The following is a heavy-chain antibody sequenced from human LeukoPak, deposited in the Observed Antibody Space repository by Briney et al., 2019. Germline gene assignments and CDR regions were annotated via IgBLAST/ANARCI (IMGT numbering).Heavy chain of an antibody. CDR1: GFTFSSYE. Sequence: GGSLRLSCAASGFTFSSYEMNWVRQAPGKGLEWVSYISSSGSTIYYADSVKGRFTISRDNAKNSLYLQMNSLRAEDTAVYYCARKYATSDYWGQGTLVTVSS. J-gene: IGHJ4*02. D-gene: IGHD5-12*01. CDR2: ISSSGSTI. V-gene: IGHV3-48*03. CDR3: ARKYATSDY.